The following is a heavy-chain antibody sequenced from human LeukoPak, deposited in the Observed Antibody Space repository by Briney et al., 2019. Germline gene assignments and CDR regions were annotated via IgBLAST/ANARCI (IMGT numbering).Heavy chain of an antibody. CDR2: IYYSGST. CDR3: ASKDTVSHDY. CDR1: GGSISSSSYY. V-gene: IGHV4-39*07. J-gene: IGHJ4*02. Sequence: SETLSLTCTVSGGSISSSSYYWGWIRQPPGKGLEWIGSIYYSGSTYYNPSLKSRVTISVDTSKNQFSLKLSSVTAADTAVYYWASKDTVSHDYWGQGTLVTVSS. D-gene: IGHD5-18*01.